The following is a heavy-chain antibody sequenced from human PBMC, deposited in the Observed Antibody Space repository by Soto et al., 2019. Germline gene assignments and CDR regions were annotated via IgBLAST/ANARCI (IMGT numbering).Heavy chain of an antibody. CDR1: GFTFSSYG. CDR3: AKGVRFLEWLLSYYFDY. V-gene: IGHV3-30*18. CDR2: ISYDGSNK. J-gene: IGHJ4*02. Sequence: QVQLVESGGGVVQPGRSLRLSCAASGFTFSSYGMHWVRQAPGKGLEWAAVISYDGSNKYYADSVKGRFTISRDNSKNTLYLQMNSLRAEDTAVYYCAKGVRFLEWLLSYYFDYWGQGTLVTVSS. D-gene: IGHD3-3*01.